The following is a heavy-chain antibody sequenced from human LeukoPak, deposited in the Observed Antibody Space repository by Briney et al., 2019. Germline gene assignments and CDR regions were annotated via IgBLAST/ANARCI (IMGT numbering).Heavy chain of an antibody. Sequence: GGSLRLSCAASGFTFSSYAMSWVRQAPGKGLEWVSAISGSGGSTHYADSVKGRFTISRDNSKNTLYLQMNSLRAEDTAVYYCAKDSYSGYDLYFDYWGQGTLVTVSS. CDR1: GFTFSSYA. CDR3: AKDSYSGYDLYFDY. J-gene: IGHJ4*02. CDR2: ISGSGGST. D-gene: IGHD5-12*01. V-gene: IGHV3-23*01.